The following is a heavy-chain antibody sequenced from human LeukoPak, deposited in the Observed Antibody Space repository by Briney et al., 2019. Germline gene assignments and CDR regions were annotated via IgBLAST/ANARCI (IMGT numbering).Heavy chain of an antibody. CDR3: ARGGNYDYVWGTYRNIDY. CDR1: GGSISPYY. Sequence: SETLSLTCTVSGGSISPYYWSWIRQSPGKGLEWIGYIYYSGSTNYNPSLKSRVTISVDTSKSQFSLNLSSVTAADTAVYYCARGGNYDYVWGTYRNIDYWGQGTLVTVST. CDR2: IYYSGST. V-gene: IGHV4-59*01. J-gene: IGHJ4*02. D-gene: IGHD3-16*02.